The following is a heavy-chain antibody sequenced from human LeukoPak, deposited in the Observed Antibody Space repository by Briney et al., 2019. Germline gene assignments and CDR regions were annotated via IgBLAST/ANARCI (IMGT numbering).Heavy chain of an antibody. D-gene: IGHD5-18*01. J-gene: IGHJ4*02. Sequence: ASVKVSCKASGYSFPAKYMHWVRQAPGQGLEWMGWINPNSGDTTFAQKVQDRGTMTRDTSISTAYMELSSLTSDDTAVYYCARDQYRYAVDYWGQGTLVTVSS. V-gene: IGHV1-2*02. CDR2: INPNSGDT. CDR1: GYSFPAKY. CDR3: ARDQYRYAVDY.